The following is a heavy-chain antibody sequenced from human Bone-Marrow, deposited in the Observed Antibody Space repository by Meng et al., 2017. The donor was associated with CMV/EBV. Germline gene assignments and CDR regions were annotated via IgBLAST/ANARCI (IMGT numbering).Heavy chain of an antibody. D-gene: IGHD4-23*01. Sequence: SETLSLTCTVSGYSISSGYYWGWVRQPPGKGLEWIGCMHHNGNTYYNPSLKSRVTISVDTSKNQFSLKLSSVTAADTAVYYCARDNGGPYYYYGMDVWGQGTTVTVSS. V-gene: IGHV4-38-2*02. CDR3: ARDNGGPYYYYGMDV. CDR1: GYSISSGYY. J-gene: IGHJ6*02. CDR2: MHHNGNT.